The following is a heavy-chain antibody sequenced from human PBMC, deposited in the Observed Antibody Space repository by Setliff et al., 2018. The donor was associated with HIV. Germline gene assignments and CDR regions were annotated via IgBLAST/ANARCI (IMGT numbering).Heavy chain of an antibody. CDR2: IYYTGST. D-gene: IGHD2-15*01. V-gene: IGHV4-59*01. Sequence: PSETLSLTCTVSSGSISTYYWTWIRQPPGKGLEYIGYIYYTGSTDYNPSLNGRVTISIDMSKSQFSLKLNSVTAADTAVYYCARHKTHEYGGNTIYFDSWGQGTLVTVSS. J-gene: IGHJ4*02. CDR3: ARHKTHEYGGNTIYFDS. CDR1: SGSISTYY.